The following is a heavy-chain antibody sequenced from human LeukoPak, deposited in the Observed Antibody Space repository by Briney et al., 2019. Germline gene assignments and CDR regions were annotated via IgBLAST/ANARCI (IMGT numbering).Heavy chain of an antibody. D-gene: IGHD1-1*01. Sequence: PSETLSLTCTVSGGSISSYHWSWIRQVPGKGLQWIGSIYTNGSTNYNPSLKSRVTISLDSSKNQFSLKLTSVTAADTAVYYCARTVWTYDSARPLWFDPWGQGTLVTVSS. V-gene: IGHV4-4*09. CDR2: IYTNGST. CDR1: GGSISSYH. J-gene: IGHJ5*02. CDR3: ARTVWTYDSARPLWFDP.